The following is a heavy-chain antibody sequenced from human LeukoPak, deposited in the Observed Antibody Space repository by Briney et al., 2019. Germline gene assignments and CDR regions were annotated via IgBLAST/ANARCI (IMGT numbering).Heavy chain of an antibody. Sequence: PGGSLRLSCAASGFTFSSYAMSWVRQAPGKGLEWVSAISGSGGSTYYADSVKGRFTISRDNSKNTLYLQMNSLRAEDTAVYYCAKANYGDSTYGGFDYWGQGTLVTASS. CDR2: ISGSGGST. V-gene: IGHV3-23*01. J-gene: IGHJ4*02. CDR1: GFTFSSYA. D-gene: IGHD4-17*01. CDR3: AKANYGDSTYGGFDY.